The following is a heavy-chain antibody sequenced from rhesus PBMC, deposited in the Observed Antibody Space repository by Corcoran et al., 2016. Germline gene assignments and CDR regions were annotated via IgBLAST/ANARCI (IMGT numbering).Heavy chain of an antibody. Sequence: QVQLQESGPGLVKPSETLSLTCAVSGGSISSRNWWGWIRPPPGKGLEWIGYISGSSGSTYYNPSLKSRVTISKDTSKNQFSLKLSSVTAADTAVYYCARALDAFDFWGQGLRVTVSS. CDR2: ISGSSGST. CDR1: GGSISSRNW. J-gene: IGHJ3*01. CDR3: ARALDAFDF. V-gene: IGHV4S19*01.